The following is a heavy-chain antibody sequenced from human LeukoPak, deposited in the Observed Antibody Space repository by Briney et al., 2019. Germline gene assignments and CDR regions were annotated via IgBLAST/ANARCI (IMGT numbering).Heavy chain of an antibody. V-gene: IGHV4-4*07. CDR2: IYTSGST. CDR3: ARDAGYHYDFWSGSAYYYYMDV. D-gene: IGHD3-3*01. Sequence: SGTLSLTCAVSGGSISSYYWSWIRQPAGKGLEWIGRIYTSGSTNYNPSLKSRVTMSVDTSKNQFSLKLSSVTAADTAVYYCARDAGYHYDFWSGSAYYYYMDVWGKGTTVTVSS. CDR1: GGSISSYY. J-gene: IGHJ6*03.